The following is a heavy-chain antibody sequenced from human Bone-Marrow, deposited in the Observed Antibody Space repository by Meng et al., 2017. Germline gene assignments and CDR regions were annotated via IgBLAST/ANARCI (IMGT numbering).Heavy chain of an antibody. V-gene: IGHV1-46*01. CDR3: ARDPSIAVAGFYGMDV. J-gene: IGHJ6*02. Sequence: ASVKVSCKASGYTFTSYYMHWVRQAPGQGLEWMGIINPSGGSTSYAQKFQGRVTMTRDTSTSTVYMELSSLRSEDTAVYYCARDPSIAVAGFYGMDVWGQGTTVTVSS. CDR1: GYTFTSYY. CDR2: INPSGGST. D-gene: IGHD6-19*01.